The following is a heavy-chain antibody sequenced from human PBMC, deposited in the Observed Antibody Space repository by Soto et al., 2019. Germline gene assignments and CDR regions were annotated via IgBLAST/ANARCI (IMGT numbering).Heavy chain of an antibody. V-gene: IGHV3-23*01. J-gene: IGHJ4*02. Sequence: EVQLLESGGGLIQPGGSLRLTCAASGFTFSTYAMSWVRQAPGKRLEWVSSISGSDDRTYYASSLKGRFTISRDSSKDTLYLQMNSLRAEDTAVYYCARAPMTYDFPYYFDQWGQGTVVTVSS. CDR3: ARAPMTYDFPYYFDQ. CDR2: ISGSDDRT. CDR1: GFTFSTYA. D-gene: IGHD3-3*01.